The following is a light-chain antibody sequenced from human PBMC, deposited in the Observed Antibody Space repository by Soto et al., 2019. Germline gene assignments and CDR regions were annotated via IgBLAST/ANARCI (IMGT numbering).Light chain of an antibody. J-gene: IGKJ3*01. CDR1: QSVTVNS. V-gene: IGKV3-20*01. CDR2: AAS. Sequence: EILLTQSPSTLSLSPGEGVTLSCWASQSVTVNSLAWYQQKNGKAPRLLIYAASTRAAAVPERLTGSGYGTDLAITISRMENEDFGVYYCQQYGDSPLTSGPGTKVDIK. CDR3: QQYGDSPLT.